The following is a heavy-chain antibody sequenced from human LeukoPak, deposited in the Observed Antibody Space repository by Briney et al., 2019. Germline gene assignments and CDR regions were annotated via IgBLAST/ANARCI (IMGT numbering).Heavy chain of an antibody. CDR1: GDSVSSNSAA. Sequence: SQTLSLTCAISGDSVSSNSAAWNWIRQSPSRGLEWLGRTYYRSKWYNDYAVSVKSRLTINPDTSKNQFSLQLNSVTPEDTAVYYCATVWGDSSQGGDYWGQGTLVTVSS. CDR2: TYYRSKWYN. CDR3: ATVWGDSSQGGDY. J-gene: IGHJ4*02. V-gene: IGHV6-1*01. D-gene: IGHD3-22*01.